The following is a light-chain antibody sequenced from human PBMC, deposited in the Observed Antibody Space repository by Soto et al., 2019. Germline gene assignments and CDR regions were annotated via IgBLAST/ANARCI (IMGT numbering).Light chain of an antibody. Sequence: EIIMTQSPSTLSLSPGGRAPLYCRASQSVTSNLAWYQQKPGQAPRLLIYGASTRATGIPARFSGSGSGTEFTLTISSLQSEDFAVYFCQQYNNWPPITFGQGTRLEIK. CDR2: GAS. V-gene: IGKV3-15*01. J-gene: IGKJ5*01. CDR1: QSVTSN. CDR3: QQYNNWPPIT.